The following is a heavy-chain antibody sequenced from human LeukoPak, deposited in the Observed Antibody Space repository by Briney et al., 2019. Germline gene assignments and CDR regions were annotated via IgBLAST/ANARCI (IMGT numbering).Heavy chain of an antibody. CDR1: GYTFTTYD. CDR2: MNPNSGNT. Sequence: RASVKVSCKASGYTFTTYDINWVRQATGQGLEWMGWMNPNSGNTGYAQKFQGRVAKTRNTSISTAYMELSSLRSEDTAVYYCARGPNKSDGGNSGSAWFDPWGQGTLVTVSS. D-gene: IGHD4-23*01. CDR3: ARGPNKSDGGNSGSAWFDP. V-gene: IGHV1-8*01. J-gene: IGHJ5*02.